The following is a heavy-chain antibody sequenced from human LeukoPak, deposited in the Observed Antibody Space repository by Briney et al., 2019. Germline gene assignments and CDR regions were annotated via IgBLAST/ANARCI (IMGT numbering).Heavy chain of an antibody. J-gene: IGHJ4*02. CDR2: INQNGGEK. Sequence: TGGSLRLSCADSGFTFSGYWMNWVRQTPGKGLEWVANINQNGGEKYYVVSVKGRFTISRDNGKNSLYLQMNSLRAEDTAVYYCARYRHLGYWGQGTLVTVSS. V-gene: IGHV3-7*01. CDR3: ARYRHLGY. CDR1: GFTFSGYW.